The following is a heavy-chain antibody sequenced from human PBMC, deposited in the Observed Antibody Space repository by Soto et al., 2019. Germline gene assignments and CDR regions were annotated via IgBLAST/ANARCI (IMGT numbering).Heavy chain of an antibody. CDR3: ERREIQGPIDS. CDR2: IHNSRPP. J-gene: IGHJ4*02. CDR1: GASIYSGGYF. D-gene: IGHD1-26*01. Sequence: SESLSLTCSVSGASIYSGGYFWSWIRQSPGKGLEWIGNIHNSRPPHKNTYPKSRVTMSVDTHKNQLHMKLPSVTAVETAVYYCERREIQGPIDSWGQGTLVTVSP. V-gene: IGHV4-39*06.